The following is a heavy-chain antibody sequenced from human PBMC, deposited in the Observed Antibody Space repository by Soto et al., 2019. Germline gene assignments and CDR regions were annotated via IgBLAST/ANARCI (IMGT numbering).Heavy chain of an antibody. CDR2: IYWDDDK. V-gene: IGHV2-5*02. J-gene: IGHJ4*02. CDR1: GFSLTTSGVG. Sequence: QITLKESGPTRVRPTQTLALTCTFSGFSLTTSGVGVGWIRKTPGKALEWLAVIYWDDDKRYSPSLKSRLTITKXXSXNLXVLTIDDMDPVDTATYFCAHRGYMYGNWDHGYFDYWGQGTLVTVSS. CDR3: AHRGYMYGNWDHGYFDY. D-gene: IGHD5-18*01.